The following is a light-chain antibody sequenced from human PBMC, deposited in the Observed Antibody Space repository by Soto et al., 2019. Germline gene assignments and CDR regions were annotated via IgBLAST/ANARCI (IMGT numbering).Light chain of an antibody. V-gene: IGKV1-5*03. Sequence: DIQMTQSPSTLSASVGDRVTITCRASQSISSWLAWYQQKPGKAPKLLIYKASSLESGVPSRFSGSGSGTEFTLTISSLQPDDFATYYCHQYNYYRPTFGQGTKVDI. CDR1: QSISSW. J-gene: IGKJ1*01. CDR2: KAS. CDR3: HQYNYYRPT.